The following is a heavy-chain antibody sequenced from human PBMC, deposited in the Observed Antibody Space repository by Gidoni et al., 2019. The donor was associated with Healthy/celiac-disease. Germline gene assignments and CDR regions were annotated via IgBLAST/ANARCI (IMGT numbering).Heavy chain of an antibody. CDR1: GFTFSSYG. Sequence: QVQLVESGGGVVQPGGSLRPSCAASGFTFSSYGMHWVRQAPGKGLEWVAFIRYDGSNKYYADSVKGRFTISRDNSKNTLYLQMNSLRAEDTAVYYCAKSTGRADYYHYYMDVWGKGTTVTVSS. J-gene: IGHJ6*03. V-gene: IGHV3-30*02. CDR2: IRYDGSNK. CDR3: AKSTGRADYYHYYMDV.